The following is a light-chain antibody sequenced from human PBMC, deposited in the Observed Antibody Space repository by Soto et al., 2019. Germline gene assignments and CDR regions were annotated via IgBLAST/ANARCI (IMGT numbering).Light chain of an antibody. CDR3: QQYYSNLT. V-gene: IGKV4-1*01. CDR1: QSVLYSSNNKNY. J-gene: IGKJ4*01. Sequence: DIVMTQSPDSLAVSLGERATINCKSSQSVLYSSNNKNYLVWYQQKPGQPPKLLIYWASTRESGVPDRFSGSGSGTDFTLTISSLQAEDVAVFYCQQYYSNLTFGGGTKVEIK. CDR2: WAS.